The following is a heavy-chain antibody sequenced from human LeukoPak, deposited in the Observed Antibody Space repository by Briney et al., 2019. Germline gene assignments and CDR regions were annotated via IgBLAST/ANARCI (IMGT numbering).Heavy chain of an antibody. CDR3: VKDSSGSYWGGFDI. CDR2: ISWNSRSI. Sequence: PGGSLRLSCAGSGFTFDDYAMHWVRQAPGKGLEWVSGISWNSRSIGYADSVKGRFTISRDNAKNSLYLQMNKLRVEDMALYYCVKDSSGSYWGGFDIWGQGTMVTVSS. V-gene: IGHV3-9*03. CDR1: GFTFDDYA. D-gene: IGHD1-26*01. J-gene: IGHJ3*02.